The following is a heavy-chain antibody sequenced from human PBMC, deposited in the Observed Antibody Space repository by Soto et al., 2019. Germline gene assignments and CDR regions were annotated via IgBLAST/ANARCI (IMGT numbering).Heavy chain of an antibody. J-gene: IGHJ5*02. CDR1: GFTFTNYD. CDR2: MNPNSGNT. Sequence: QVQLLQAGAEVKKPGASVKVSCKASGFTFTNYDINWVRQATAQGLDWMGWMNPNSGNTGYAQKFQGRVTMTRNIPTTTANMELGSLRSEDTTVYYCARGSRTCEPWGQGTLVSVSA. V-gene: IGHV1-8*01. CDR3: ARGSRTCEP.